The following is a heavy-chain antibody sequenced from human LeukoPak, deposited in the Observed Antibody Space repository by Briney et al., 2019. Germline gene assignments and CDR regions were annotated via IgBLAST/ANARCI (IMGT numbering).Heavy chain of an antibody. CDR1: GYSISSGYY. V-gene: IGHV4-38-2*02. Sequence: PSETLSLTCTVSGYSISSGYYWGWIRQPPGKGLEWIGTIYRSGSTYYNPSLKRRVTISVDTSKNQFSLRLSSVTAADTAVYYCARNAGDYTKPSDYWGQGTVVTVSS. J-gene: IGHJ4*02. D-gene: IGHD4-11*01. CDR3: ARNAGDYTKPSDY. CDR2: IYRSGST.